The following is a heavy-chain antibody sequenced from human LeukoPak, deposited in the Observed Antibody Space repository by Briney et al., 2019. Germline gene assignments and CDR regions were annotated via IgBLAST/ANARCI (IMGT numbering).Heavy chain of an antibody. Sequence: GGSLRLSCAASGFTFSNAWMSWVRQAPGKGLEWVSGINWNGGSTGYADSVKGRFTISRDNAKNSLYLQMNSLRAEDTALYYCARSVYYYDSSGYYFDYWGRGTLVTVSS. CDR2: INWNGGST. CDR3: ARSVYYYDSSGYYFDY. D-gene: IGHD3-22*01. J-gene: IGHJ4*02. V-gene: IGHV3-20*04. CDR1: GFTFSNAW.